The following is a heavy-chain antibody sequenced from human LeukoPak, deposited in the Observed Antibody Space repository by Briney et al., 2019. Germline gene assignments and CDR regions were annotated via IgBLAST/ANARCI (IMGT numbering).Heavy chain of an antibody. CDR3: ARDNIVVVPAASGKHHNLDY. CDR2: INPSGGST. V-gene: IGHV1-46*01. D-gene: IGHD2-2*01. Sequence: GASVKVSCKASGYTFTSYYMHCVRQAPGQGLEWMGIINPSGGSTSYAQKFQGRVTMTRDTSTSTVYMELSSLRSEDTAVYYCARDNIVVVPAASGKHHNLDYWGQGTLVTVSS. CDR1: GYTFTSYY. J-gene: IGHJ4*02.